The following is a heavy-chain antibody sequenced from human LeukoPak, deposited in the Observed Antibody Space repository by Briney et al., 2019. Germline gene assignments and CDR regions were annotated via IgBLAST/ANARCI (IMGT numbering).Heavy chain of an antibody. D-gene: IGHD2-21*01. J-gene: IGHJ4*02. CDR1: GFTFSSYG. CDR3: AKVWEAYCGGDCYSAFDH. CDR2: IRYDGSKK. Sequence: QSGGSPRLSCAASGFTFSSYGMHWVRQAPGKGLEWVAFIRYDGSKKYYADSVKGRFTISRDNSMNTLYLQMNRLRAQDTAVYYCAKVWEAYCGGDCYSAFDHWGQGTQVTVSS. V-gene: IGHV3-30*02.